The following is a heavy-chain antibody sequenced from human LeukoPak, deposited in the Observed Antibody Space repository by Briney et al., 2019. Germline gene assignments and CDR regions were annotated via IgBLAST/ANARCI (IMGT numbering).Heavy chain of an antibody. V-gene: IGHV4-39*07. CDR1: GGSISSSSYY. CDR2: IYYSGST. Sequence: PSETLSLTCTVSGGSISSSSYYWGWIRQPPGKGLEWIGSIYYSGSTYYNPSLKSRVTISQDMSKNQFSLKLSSVTAADTAVYYCARNTPGRYYYMDVWGKGTTVTVSS. J-gene: IGHJ6*03. D-gene: IGHD3-10*01. CDR3: ARNTPGRYYYMDV.